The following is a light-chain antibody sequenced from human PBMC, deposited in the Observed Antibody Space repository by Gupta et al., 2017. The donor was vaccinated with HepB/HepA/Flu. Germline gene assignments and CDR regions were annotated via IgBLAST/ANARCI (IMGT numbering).Light chain of an antibody. CDR2: LDSDGSH. J-gene: IGLJ3*02. Sequence: QLLLPQSPSASASLGASVKLTCTLSSGHSHYALAWHPQKPPQGPRYLRHLDSDGSHTTGDGIPDRSSASSSEADRTLTISRAQSEADDYYYCQTGGTDIVVFGGGTNLTVL. V-gene: IGLV4-69*01. CDR1: SGHSHYA. CDR3: QTGGTDIVV.